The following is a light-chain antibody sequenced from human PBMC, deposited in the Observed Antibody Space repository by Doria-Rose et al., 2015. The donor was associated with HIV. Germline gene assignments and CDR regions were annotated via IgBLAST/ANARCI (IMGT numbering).Light chain of an antibody. CDR1: QDISSY. CDR2: AAS. V-gene: IGKV1-9*01. CDR3: QQLNSYLLT. Sequence: DIQVTQSPSFLSASVGDRVTITCRASQDISSYLAWYQQKPGKAPKLLIYAASTLQSGVPSRFSGSGSGTEFTLTISSLQPEDFATYYCQQLNSYLLTFGGGTKVEIK. J-gene: IGKJ4*01.